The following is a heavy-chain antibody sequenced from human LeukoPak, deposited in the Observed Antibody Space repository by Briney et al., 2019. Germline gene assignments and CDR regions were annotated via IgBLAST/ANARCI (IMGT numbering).Heavy chain of an antibody. CDR1: GFTFSSYE. J-gene: IGHJ6*02. Sequence: GGSLRLSCAASGFTFSSYEMNWVRQAPGKGLEWVSYISSSGSTTYYADSVKGRFTISRDNAKNSLYLQMNSLRAEDTAVYYCARDKVGYCSSTSCQGYYYYGMDVWGQGTTVTVSS. D-gene: IGHD2-2*01. CDR2: ISSSGSTT. V-gene: IGHV3-48*03. CDR3: ARDKVGYCSSTSCQGYYYYGMDV.